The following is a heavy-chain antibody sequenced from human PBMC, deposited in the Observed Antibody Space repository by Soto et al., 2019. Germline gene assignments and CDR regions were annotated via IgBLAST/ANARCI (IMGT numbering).Heavy chain of an antibody. Sequence: SETLSLTCTVSGGSVSSGSYYWSWIRQPPGKGLEWIGYIYYSGSTNYNPSLKSRVTISVDTSKNQFSLKLSSVTAADTAVYYCARSTVVPLLIDYWGQGSLVTVSS. D-gene: IGHD4-17*01. CDR1: GGSVSSGSYY. CDR3: ARSTVVPLLIDY. J-gene: IGHJ4*02. V-gene: IGHV4-61*01. CDR2: IYYSGST.